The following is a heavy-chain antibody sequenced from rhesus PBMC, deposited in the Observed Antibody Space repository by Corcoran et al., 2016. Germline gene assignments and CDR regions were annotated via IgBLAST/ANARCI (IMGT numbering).Heavy chain of an antibody. J-gene: IGHJ6*01. CDR1: GGSFSSYW. Sequence: QVQLQESGPGLVKPSETLSLTCAVSGGSFSSYWWGWIRQPPGKGLEWIGSIYGSRWSTEYTPSLKSRATISSDTAKNQFSLKLSSVTAADTAVYYCARGSHYEDDYGYYYTYYGLDSWGQGVVVTVSS. CDR3: ARGSHYEDDYGYYYTYYGLDS. V-gene: IGHV4-160*01. D-gene: IGHD3-9*01. CDR2: IYGSRWST.